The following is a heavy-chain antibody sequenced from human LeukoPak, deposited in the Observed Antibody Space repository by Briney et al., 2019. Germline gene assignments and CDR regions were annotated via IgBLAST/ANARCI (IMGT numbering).Heavy chain of an antibody. CDR2: IYSSGST. CDR3: ARVRPGYCSSTSCYRFYYYYYMDV. D-gene: IGHD2-2*02. Sequence: PSETLSLTCTVSGASINSYYWSWIRQPPGKGLEWIGYIYSSGSTNYNPSIKSRVTISVDTSKNQFSLKLSSVTAADTAVYYCARVRPGYCSSTSCYRFYYYYYMDVWGKGTTVTVSS. J-gene: IGHJ6*03. CDR1: GASINSYY. V-gene: IGHV4-59*08.